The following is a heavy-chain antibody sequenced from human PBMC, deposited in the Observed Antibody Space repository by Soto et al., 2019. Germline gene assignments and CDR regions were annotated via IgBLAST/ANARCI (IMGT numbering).Heavy chain of an antibody. CDR2: INPKSGDT. CDR3: GRSSPQMGDLSTY. V-gene: IGHV1-2*02. J-gene: IGHJ4*02. D-gene: IGHD1-26*01. CDR1: GYTFTGYY. Sequence: GASVKVSCKASGYTFTGYYIHWVRQAPGRGLEWMGWINPKSGDTNYAQKFQGRVSMTRDTSITTAYMEVSRQKSDDTAVYYCGRSSPQMGDLSTYWGQGTLVTVSS.